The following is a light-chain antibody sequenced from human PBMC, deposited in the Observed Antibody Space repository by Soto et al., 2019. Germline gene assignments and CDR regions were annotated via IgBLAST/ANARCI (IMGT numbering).Light chain of an antibody. CDR2: DAS. CDR3: QQYDYLPIN. V-gene: IGKV1-33*01. Sequence: DIQMTQSPSSLSASVGDRVTITCQASEDISNYLNWFQQKPGKAPKLLIYDASNLEIGVTSRFSGSGSGTDFTFTISSLQPEDIATYYCQQYDYLPINFGQGTRLEIK. J-gene: IGKJ5*01. CDR1: EDISNY.